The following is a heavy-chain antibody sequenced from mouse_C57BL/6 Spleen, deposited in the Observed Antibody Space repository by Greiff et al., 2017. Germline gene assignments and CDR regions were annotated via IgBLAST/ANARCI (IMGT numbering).Heavy chain of an antibody. V-gene: IGHV1-50*01. D-gene: IGHD1-1*01. CDR2: IDPSDSYT. J-gene: IGHJ4*01. CDR1: GYTFTSYW. Sequence: QVQLQQPGAELVKPGASVKLSCKASGYTFTSYWMKWVKQRPGQGLEWLGEIDPSDSYTNYNQKFKGKATLTVDTSSSTAYMQLSSLTSEDSAVYYCAISHGSSYDYYAMDYWGQGTSVTVSS. CDR3: AISHGSSYDYYAMDY.